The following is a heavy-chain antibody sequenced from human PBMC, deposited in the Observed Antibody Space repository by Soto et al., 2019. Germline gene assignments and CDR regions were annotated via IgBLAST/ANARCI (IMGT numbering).Heavy chain of an antibody. Sequence: QVQLVQSGAEVKKPGASVKVSCKASGYTFTSYGISWVRQAPGQGLEWMGWISAYNGNTKYAQKLQGRVTMTTDTPTITAYMELRSLSSNVTAVYFCARDAAVGLFVYWCQGTLVTVSS. D-gene: IGHD1-26*01. CDR1: GYTFTSYG. J-gene: IGHJ4*02. CDR3: ARDAAVGLFVY. CDR2: ISAYNGNT. V-gene: IGHV1-18*01.